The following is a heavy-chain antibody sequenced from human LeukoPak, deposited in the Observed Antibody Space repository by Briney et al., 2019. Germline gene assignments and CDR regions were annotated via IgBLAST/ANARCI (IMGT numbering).Heavy chain of an antibody. CDR3: ARVKALITIFGVVANWFDP. D-gene: IGHD3-3*01. CDR2: VYYSGST. Sequence: SETLSLTCTVSGGSISSGGYYWSWIRQHPGKGLEWIGYVYYSGSTYYNPSLKSRVTISVDTSKNQFSLKLSSVTAADTAVYYCARVKALITIFGVVANWFDPWGQGTLVTVSS. V-gene: IGHV4-31*03. CDR1: GGSISSGGYY. J-gene: IGHJ5*02.